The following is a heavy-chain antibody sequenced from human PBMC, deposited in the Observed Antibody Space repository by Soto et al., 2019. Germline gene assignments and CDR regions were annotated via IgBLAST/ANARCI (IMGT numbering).Heavy chain of an antibody. CDR2: IIPILGIA. CDR3: ASLPSFNYGDVYYYMDV. D-gene: IGHD4-17*01. J-gene: IGHJ6*03. V-gene: IGHV1-69*02. Sequence: HVQLVQSGAEVKKPGSSVKVSCKASGGTFSSYTISWVRQAPGQGLEWMGRIIPILGIANYAQKFQGRVTITADKSTSTAYMELSSLRSEDTAVYYCASLPSFNYGDVYYYMDVWGKGTTVTVSS. CDR1: GGTFSSYT.